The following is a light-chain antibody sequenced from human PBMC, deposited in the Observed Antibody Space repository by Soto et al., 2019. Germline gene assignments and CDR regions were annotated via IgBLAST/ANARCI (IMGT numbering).Light chain of an antibody. J-gene: IGKJ1*01. V-gene: IGKV3-11*01. CDR2: DAS. CDR1: QSVSSN. CDR3: QQRSNWLTWT. Sequence: EIVMTQSPATLSVSPGERATLSCRASQSVSSNLAWYQQKPGQAPRLLIYDASNRATGIPARFSGSGSGTDFTLTISSLEPEDFAVYYCQQRSNWLTWTFGQGT.